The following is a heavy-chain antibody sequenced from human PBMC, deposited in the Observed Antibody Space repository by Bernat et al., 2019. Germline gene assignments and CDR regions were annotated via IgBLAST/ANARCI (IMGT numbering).Heavy chain of an antibody. V-gene: IGHV3-15*07. CDR2: IKSKTDGGTT. Sequence: EVQLVESGGGLVKPGGSLRLSCVASGFTFSNAWMNWVRQAPGKGLEWVGRIKSKTDGGTTDYAAPVKGRFTISRDDSKNTLYLQMNSLKTEDTAVYYCTTAADYDILTGYYLGAFDIWGQGTMVTVSS. CDR3: TTAADYDILTGYYLGAFDI. J-gene: IGHJ3*02. D-gene: IGHD3-9*01. CDR1: GFTFSNAW.